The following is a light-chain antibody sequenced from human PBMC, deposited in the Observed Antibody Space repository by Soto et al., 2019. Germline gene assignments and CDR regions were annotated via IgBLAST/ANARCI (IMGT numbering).Light chain of an antibody. Sequence: DIVMTQSPLSLSVTPGEPASISCRSSQSLLHSNGYNYLDWYLQKPGQSPQLLIYLGSSRASGVTDMFSGSGSGTEFTLKISRVEAEDVGGYYCMQALGTFGQGTKLEIK. J-gene: IGKJ2*01. CDR1: QSLLHSNGYNY. V-gene: IGKV2-28*01. CDR3: MQALGT. CDR2: LGS.